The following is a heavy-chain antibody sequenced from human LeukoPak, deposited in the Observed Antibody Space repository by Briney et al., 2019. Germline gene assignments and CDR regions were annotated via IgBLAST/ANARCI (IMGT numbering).Heavy chain of an antibody. Sequence: PSETLSLTCSVSGVSVNKYHWTWIRQPPGKGLEWVGYIHYTGITNSNPSLKSRVTMSLDTSQNQFSLRLTSVTAADTAVYYCARTTPATGWYLYYWGQGTLVTVSS. J-gene: IGHJ4*02. V-gene: IGHV4-59*02. CDR2: IHYTGIT. CDR3: ARTTPATGWYLYY. CDR1: GVSVNKYH. D-gene: IGHD6-19*01.